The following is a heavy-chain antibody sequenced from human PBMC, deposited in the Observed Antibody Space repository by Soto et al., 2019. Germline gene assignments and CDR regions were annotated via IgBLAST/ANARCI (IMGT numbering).Heavy chain of an antibody. J-gene: IGHJ4*02. CDR1: GYTFTGHW. CDR3: TRHTGYDSSLEY. CDR2: IDPSDSYT. Sequence: GESLKISCQGSGYTFTGHWISWVRQMPGKGLEWMGRIDPSDSYTDYSPTVQGHVTMSADKSINTAYLQWSSLQASDTRVYYWTRHTGYDSSLEYWGQGTLVTVSS. D-gene: IGHD5-12*01. V-gene: IGHV5-10-1*01.